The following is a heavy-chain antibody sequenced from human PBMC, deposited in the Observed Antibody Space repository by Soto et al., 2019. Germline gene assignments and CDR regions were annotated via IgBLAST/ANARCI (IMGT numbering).Heavy chain of an antibody. Sequence: ASVKVSCKASGYTFTSYAMHWVRQAPGQRLEWMGWNNAGNGNTKYSQKFQGRVNITRDTSASTTYKEMSSLKSEDKAENYCVRSGYYIRLHMDVWGQGTTVTVSS. CDR1: GYTFTSYA. V-gene: IGHV1-3*01. D-gene: IGHD3-3*01. CDR3: VRSGYYIRLHMDV. J-gene: IGHJ6*02. CDR2: NNAGNGNT.